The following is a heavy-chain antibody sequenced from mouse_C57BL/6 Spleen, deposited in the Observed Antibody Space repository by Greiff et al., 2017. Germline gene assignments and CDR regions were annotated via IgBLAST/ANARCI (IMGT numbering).Heavy chain of an antibody. CDR1: GYSITSGYY. CDR2: ISYDGSN. D-gene: IGHD1-1*01. V-gene: IGHV3-6*01. J-gene: IGHJ2*01. CDR3: ARDSITTVVLDY. Sequence: VQLKQSGPGLVKPSQSLSLTCSVTGYSITSGYYWNWIRQFPGNKLEWMGYISYDGSNNYNPSLKNRISITRDTSKNQFFLKLNSVTTEDTATYYCARDSITTVVLDYWGQGTTLTVSS.